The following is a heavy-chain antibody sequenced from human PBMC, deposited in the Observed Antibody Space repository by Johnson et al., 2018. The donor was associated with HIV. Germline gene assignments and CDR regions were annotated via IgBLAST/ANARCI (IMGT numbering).Heavy chain of an antibody. CDR2: ISYDGSNK. Sequence: VQLVESGGGVVQPGRSLRLSCAASGFTFSSYAMHWVRQAPGKGLEWVAVISYDGSNKYYADSVKGRFTISRDNSKNTLYLQMNSLRAEDTAVYYCAREWRGDLAAAGIDAFDIWGQGTMVTVSS. V-gene: IGHV3-30-3*01. J-gene: IGHJ3*02. CDR3: AREWRGDLAAAGIDAFDI. D-gene: IGHD6-13*01. CDR1: GFTFSSYA.